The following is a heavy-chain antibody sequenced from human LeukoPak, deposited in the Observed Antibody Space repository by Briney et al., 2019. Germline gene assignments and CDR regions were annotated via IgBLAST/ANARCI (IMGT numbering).Heavy chain of an antibody. V-gene: IGHV4-31*03. CDR2: IYYSGST. Sequence: SQTLSLTCTVSGGSISSGGYYWSWIRQHPGKGLEWIGYIYYSGSTYYNPSLKSRVTISVDTSKNQFSLKLSSVTAADTAVYYCARLTTWDYGMDVWGQGTTVTVSS. CDR3: ARLTTWDYGMDV. CDR1: GGSISSGGYY. D-gene: IGHD7-27*01. J-gene: IGHJ6*02.